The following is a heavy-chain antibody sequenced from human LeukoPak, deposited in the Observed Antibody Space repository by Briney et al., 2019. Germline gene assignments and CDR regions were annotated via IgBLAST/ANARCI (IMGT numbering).Heavy chain of an antibody. CDR1: GGSISSYY. J-gene: IGHJ4*02. D-gene: IGHD6-13*01. Sequence: SETLSLTCTVSGGSISSYYWSWIRQPPGKGLEWIGYIYNSGSANYNPSLKSRVTISVDTSKNQFSLKLSSVTAADTAVYYCACTRVAAADRDYWGQGTLVTVSS. CDR3: ACTRVAAADRDY. CDR2: IYNSGSA. V-gene: IGHV4-59*08.